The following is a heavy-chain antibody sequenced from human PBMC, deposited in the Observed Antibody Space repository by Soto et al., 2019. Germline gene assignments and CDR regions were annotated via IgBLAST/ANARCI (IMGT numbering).Heavy chain of an antibody. Sequence: EVHLEESGGDLVQPGGSLRLSCSASGFIFGFYWMTWVRQAPGKGLEWVANIERHGNDKYYVDSVTGRFTISRDNAQNSLFLQMNNLRAEDTAVYFCARIRATDYEIDYLGQGTLVTVSS. D-gene: IGHD3-22*01. J-gene: IGHJ4*02. CDR1: GFIFGFYW. V-gene: IGHV3-7*03. CDR3: ARIRATDYEIDY. CDR2: IERHGNDK.